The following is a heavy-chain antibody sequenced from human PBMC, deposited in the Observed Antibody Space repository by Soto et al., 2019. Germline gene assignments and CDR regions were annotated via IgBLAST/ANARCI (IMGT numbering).Heavy chain of an antibody. CDR1: GLTLNSEW. V-gene: IGHV3-74*01. Sequence: EMQLVESGGGLVQPGGSLRLSCAASGLTLNSEWMHWVRQGPGKGLVWVSRMNGDGRTTSYADSVKGRFTISGDNDKNVLYVQMTSLTVEDTGVYHGAREDAAHRQWYFDLWGRDTVVTVSS. D-gene: IGHD6-25*01. CDR2: MNGDGRTT. CDR3: AREDAAHRQWYFDL. J-gene: IGHJ2*01.